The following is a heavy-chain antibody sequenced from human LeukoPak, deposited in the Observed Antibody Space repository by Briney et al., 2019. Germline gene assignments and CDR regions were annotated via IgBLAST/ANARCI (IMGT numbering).Heavy chain of an antibody. D-gene: IGHD6-19*01. J-gene: IGHJ5*02. CDR1: GYTLTELS. V-gene: IGHV1-24*01. CDR3: ARDLERIAVAVWFDP. CDR2: FDPEDGET. Sequence: ASVKVSCKVSGYTLTELSMHWVRQAPGKGLEWMGGFDPEDGETIYAQKFQGRVTMTRDTSISTAYMELSRLRSDDTAVYYCARDLERIAVAVWFDPWGQGTLVTVSS.